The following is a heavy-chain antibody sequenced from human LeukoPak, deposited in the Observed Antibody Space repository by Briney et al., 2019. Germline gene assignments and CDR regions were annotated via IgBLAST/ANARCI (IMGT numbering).Heavy chain of an antibody. CDR2: ISGSGDGT. CDR3: AKSDCSDAGCYLLDY. Sequence: GGSLRLSCAASGFTSSNYAMSWVRQAPGRGLEWVSSISGSGDGTHYADSVKGRFTISRDNSKNTLYLQMNSLTAEDTAVYFCAKSDCSDAGCYLLDYWGQGTLVTVSS. D-gene: IGHD2-15*01. J-gene: IGHJ4*02. CDR1: GFTSSNYA. V-gene: IGHV3-23*01.